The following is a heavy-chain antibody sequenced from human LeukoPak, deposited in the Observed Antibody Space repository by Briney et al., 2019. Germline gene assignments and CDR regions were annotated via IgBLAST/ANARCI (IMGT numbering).Heavy chain of an antibody. CDR1: GYTFTAYY. CDR2: IHPNSGGT. D-gene: IGHD3-22*01. V-gene: IGHV1-2*02. Sequence: ALVKLSCKASGYTFTAYYIHWVRQAPGHGLEWMGWIHPNSGGTNYPQTFQRRVAMTRATSTSTAYLELSSLRSDDTTVYSCATDYYDRRTYQAPRGYFDYWGQGTLVTVSS. J-gene: IGHJ4*02. CDR3: ATDYYDRRTYQAPRGYFDY.